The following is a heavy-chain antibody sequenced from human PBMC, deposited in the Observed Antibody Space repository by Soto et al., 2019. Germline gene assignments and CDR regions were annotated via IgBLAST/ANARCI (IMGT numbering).Heavy chain of an antibody. Sequence: QVQLQESGPGLVKPSQTLSLTCTVSGGSISSGDYYWSWIRQPPGKGLEWIGYIYYSGSTYYNPSLKSRVTISVDTSKDQFSLKLSSVTAADTAVYYCAAYSSSRRKAFDIWGQGTMVTVSS. D-gene: IGHD6-13*01. CDR2: IYYSGST. CDR1: GGSISSGDYY. V-gene: IGHV4-30-4*01. J-gene: IGHJ3*02. CDR3: AAYSSSRRKAFDI.